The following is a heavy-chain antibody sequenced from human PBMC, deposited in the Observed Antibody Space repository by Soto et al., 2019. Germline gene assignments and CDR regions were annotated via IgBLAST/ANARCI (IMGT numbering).Heavy chain of an antibody. CDR2: ITGGGGRGT. CDR1: GFTFSTYA. J-gene: IGHJ6*02. V-gene: IGHV3-23*01. Sequence: EVQLLESGGGLVQPGGSLRLSCAASGFTFSTYAMRWVRQAPGKGLEWVSSITGGGGRGTYYGGSVKGRFTITRDDSKDTLYLQMESLRAADTAVYYCAKGHHNSGGYNGGMDVWGQGTTVTVSS. D-gene: IGHD1-1*01. CDR3: AKGHHNSGGYNGGMDV.